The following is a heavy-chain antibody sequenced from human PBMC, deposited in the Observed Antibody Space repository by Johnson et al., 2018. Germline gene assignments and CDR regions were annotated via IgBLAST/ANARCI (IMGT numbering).Heavy chain of an antibody. Sequence: QVQLVQSGGGVVQPGRSLRLSCAASGFTFSSYGMHWVRQAPGKGLEWVAVIGYDGSNKYYADSVKGRFTISRDNSKNTLYLQLNSLRAEETVVYYCAGDPTVGVDDFWSGYYNYYYYSRDVWGQGTTVTVSS. D-gene: IGHD3-3*01. CDR2: IGYDGSNK. V-gene: IGHV3-33*01. J-gene: IGHJ6*02. CDR3: AGDPTVGVDDFWSGYYNYYYYSRDV. CDR1: GFTFSSYG.